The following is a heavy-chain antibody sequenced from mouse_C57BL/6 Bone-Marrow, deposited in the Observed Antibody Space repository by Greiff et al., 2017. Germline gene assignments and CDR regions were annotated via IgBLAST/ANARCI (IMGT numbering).Heavy chain of an antibody. CDR2: ISYDGSN. J-gene: IGHJ3*01. D-gene: IGHD2-4*01. CDR3: ARERNYDYDGAWFAY. Sequence: ESGPGLVKPSQSLSLTCSVTGYSITSGYYWNWIRQFPGNKLEWMGYISYDGSNNYNPSLKNRISITRDTSKNQFFLKLNSVTTEDTATYYCARERNYDYDGAWFAYWGQGTLVTVSA. CDR1: GYSITSGYY. V-gene: IGHV3-6*01.